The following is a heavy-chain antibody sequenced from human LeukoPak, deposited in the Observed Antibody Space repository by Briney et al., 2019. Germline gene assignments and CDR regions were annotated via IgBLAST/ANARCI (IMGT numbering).Heavy chain of an antibody. J-gene: IGHJ4*02. V-gene: IGHV1-69*04. Sequence: GASVEVSCKASGGTFSSYAISWVRQAPGQGLEWMGRIIPILGIANYAQKFQGRVTITADKSTSTAYMELSSLRSEDTAVYYCARDSSGYYLQYYFDYWGQGTLVTVSS. CDR1: GGTFSSYA. CDR2: IIPILGIA. D-gene: IGHD3-22*01. CDR3: ARDSSGYYLQYYFDY.